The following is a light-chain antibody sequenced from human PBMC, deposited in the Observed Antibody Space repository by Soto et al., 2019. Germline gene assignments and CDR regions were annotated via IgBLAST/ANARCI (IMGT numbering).Light chain of an antibody. J-gene: IGKJ1*01. CDR3: QQYGGSPRT. Sequence: EIVLTQSPGTLSLSPGERATLSCRASESISSSYLAWYQQRPGQAPRLLIYVASTRATGIPDRFSGSGSGTDFTLTISRLEPEDSAVYYCQQYGGSPRTFGQGTKVEIK. CDR1: ESISSSY. V-gene: IGKV3-20*01. CDR2: VAS.